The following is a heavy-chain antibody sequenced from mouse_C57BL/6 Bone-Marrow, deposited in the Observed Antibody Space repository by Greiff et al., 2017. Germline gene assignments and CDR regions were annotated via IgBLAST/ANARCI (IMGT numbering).Heavy chain of an antibody. CDR1: GFNIKNTY. V-gene: IGHV14-3*01. Sequence: VQLKESVAELVRPGASVKLSCTASGFNIKNTYMHWVKQRPEQGLEWIGRIDPANGNTKYAPTFQGKATITADASSNTASLQLSSRTSEDTAIYYCAPSDGYYGWFADWGQGTLVTVSA. D-gene: IGHD2-3*01. CDR2: IDPANGNT. CDR3: APSDGYYGWFAD. J-gene: IGHJ3*01.